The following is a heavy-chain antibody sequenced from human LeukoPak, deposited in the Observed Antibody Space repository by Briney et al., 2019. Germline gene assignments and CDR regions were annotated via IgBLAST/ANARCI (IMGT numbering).Heavy chain of an antibody. CDR2: IYYRGST. CDR3: AKPPNVVVPYIIPTWYFDL. V-gene: IGHV4-28*01. D-gene: IGHD2-2*01. Sequence: SETLSLTCAVSGYSISSSYWWGWIRQPPGKALEWIGYIYYRGSTYYNPSLKSRVTMSVDTSKNQFSLRLSSVTAVDTAVYYCAKPPNVVVPYIIPTWYFDLGGRGTLVSVSS. J-gene: IGHJ2*01. CDR1: GYSISSSYW.